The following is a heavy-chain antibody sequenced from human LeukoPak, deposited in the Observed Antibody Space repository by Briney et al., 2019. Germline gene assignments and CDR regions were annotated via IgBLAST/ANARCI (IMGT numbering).Heavy chain of an antibody. CDR3: AKSFRRRPEYGDY. V-gene: IGHV3-23*01. CDR2: ISGSGGST. Sequence: PGGSLRLSCAACGFTFSSYAMRWVPQAPGKGLEGVSAISGSGGSTYYADSVKGLFTISRDNSKNTMYLQMNRLRAEDTAVYYCAKSFRRRPEYGDYWGQGTLVTVSS. D-gene: IGHD4-17*01. CDR1: GFTFSSYA. J-gene: IGHJ4*02.